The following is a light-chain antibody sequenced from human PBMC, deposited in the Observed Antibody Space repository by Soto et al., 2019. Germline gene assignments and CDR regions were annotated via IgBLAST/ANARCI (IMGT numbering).Light chain of an antibody. CDR2: EVS. CDR3: SSYTRSSSFYV. CDR1: SSDVGGYNY. V-gene: IGLV2-14*01. J-gene: IGLJ1*01. Sequence: QSVLTQPASVSGSPGQSITISCTGTSSDVGGYNYVSWYQQHPGKAPKLMIYEVSNRPSGVSNRFSGSKSGNTASLTISGLQAEDEADYYYSSYTRSSSFYVFGTGTKLTVL.